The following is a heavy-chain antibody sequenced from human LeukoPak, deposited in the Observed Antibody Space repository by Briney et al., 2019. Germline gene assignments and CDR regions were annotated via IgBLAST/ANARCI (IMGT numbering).Heavy chain of an antibody. CDR2: ISGSGDST. CDR1: GFTFSSYS. D-gene: IGHD2-8*01. CDR3: AKGGLMVYAGAYYMDV. J-gene: IGHJ6*03. V-gene: IGHV3-23*01. Sequence: GGSLRLSCAASGFTFSSYSMNWVRQAPGKGLEWVSAISGSGDSTYYADSVKGRFTISRDNSKNTLYLQMNSLRAEDTAVYYCAKGGLMVYAGAYYMDVWGKGTTVTVSS.